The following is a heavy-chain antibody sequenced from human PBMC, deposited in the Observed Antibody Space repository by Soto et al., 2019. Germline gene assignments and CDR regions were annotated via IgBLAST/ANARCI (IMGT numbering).Heavy chain of an antibody. J-gene: IGHJ4*02. V-gene: IGHV2-5*02. D-gene: IGHD5-12*01. CDR3: VHRGQHLALRH. CDR1: GFSLRASAMG. CDR2: IYWDNDK. Sequence: QITLKESGPTLVNPTQTLTLTCTFSGFSLRASAMGVGWIRQPPGKALEWLALIYWDNDKRYNPFLRSRIHLPKDASKHQVVLTMTNLEPVDTATYYCVHRGQHLALRHCDQGTLVTVSS.